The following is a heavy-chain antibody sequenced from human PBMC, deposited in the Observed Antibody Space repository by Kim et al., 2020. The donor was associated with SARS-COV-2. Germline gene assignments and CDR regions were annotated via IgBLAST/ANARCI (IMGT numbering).Heavy chain of an antibody. J-gene: IGHJ4*02. V-gene: IGHV4-34*01. CDR3: ARAGIGIAAAGTSKEDY. D-gene: IGHD6-13*01. CDR2: INHSGST. CDR1: GGSFSGYY. Sequence: SETLSLTCAVYGGSFSGYYWSWIRQPPGKGLEWIGEINHSGSTNYNPSLKSRVTISVDTSKNQFSLKLSSVTAADTAVYYCARAGIGIAAAGTSKEDYWGQGTLVTVSS.